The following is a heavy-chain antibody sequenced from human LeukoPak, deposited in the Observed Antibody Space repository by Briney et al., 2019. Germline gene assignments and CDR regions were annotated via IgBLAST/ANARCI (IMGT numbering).Heavy chain of an antibody. D-gene: IGHD5-24*01. Sequence: SETLSLTCTVSGGSISSYYWSWIRQPPGKGLEWIGYIYYSGSTDYNPSLKSRVTISVDTSKNQFSLKLSSVTAADTAAYYCARGARDGYIFSFVPQGYYFDYWGQGTLVTVSS. J-gene: IGHJ4*02. CDR1: GGSISSYY. CDR2: IYYSGST. CDR3: ARGARDGYIFSFVPQGYYFDY. V-gene: IGHV4-59*01.